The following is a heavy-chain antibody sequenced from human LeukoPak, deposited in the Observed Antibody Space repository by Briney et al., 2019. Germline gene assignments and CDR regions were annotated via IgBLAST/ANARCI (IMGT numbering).Heavy chain of an antibody. D-gene: IGHD3-10*01. Sequence: HTGGSLRLSCAASGFTFSNYAMSWVRQAPGKGLEWVSAITGSGDTYSADSVEGRFIISRDNSKNTLYLQMNSLRAEDTAVYYCGKDVPYGGDYWGQGTLVIVSS. CDR3: GKDVPYGGDY. CDR1: GFTFSNYA. V-gene: IGHV3-23*01. CDR2: ITGSGDT. J-gene: IGHJ4*02.